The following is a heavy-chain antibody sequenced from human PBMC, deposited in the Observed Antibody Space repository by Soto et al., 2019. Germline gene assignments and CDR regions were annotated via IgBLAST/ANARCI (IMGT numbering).Heavy chain of an antibody. J-gene: IGHJ5*02. V-gene: IGHV1-69*02. Sequence: GASVNVSCKASGGTFSSYTISWVRQAPCQGLEWMGRIIPILGIANYAQKFQGRVTITADKSTSTAYMELSSLRSEDTAVYYCARGAQSIAGPNGFDPWGQDTLVTVSA. CDR2: IIPILGIA. D-gene: IGHD6-6*01. CDR1: GGTFSSYT. CDR3: ARGAQSIAGPNGFDP.